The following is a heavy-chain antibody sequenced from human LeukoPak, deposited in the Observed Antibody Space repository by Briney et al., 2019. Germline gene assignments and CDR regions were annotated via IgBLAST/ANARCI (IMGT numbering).Heavy chain of an antibody. CDR3: ARDIGGSYTAIDY. J-gene: IGHJ4*02. CDR1: GFTFSSYS. Sequence: PGGSLRLSCAASGFTFSSYSMNWVRQAPGKGLEWVSFISSSSAHINYADSVKGRFTISRDNPRNSLYLQMNSLRAEDTAVYYLARDIGGSYTAIDYWGQGTLVTVS. D-gene: IGHD1-26*01. V-gene: IGHV3-21*01. CDR2: ISSSSAHI.